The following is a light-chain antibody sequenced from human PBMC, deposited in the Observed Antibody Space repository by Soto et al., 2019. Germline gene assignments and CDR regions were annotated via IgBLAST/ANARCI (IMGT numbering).Light chain of an antibody. CDR3: CSFARSSSFYV. CDR2: EGD. V-gene: IGLV2-23*01. CDR1: SSDVGSSNF. J-gene: IGLJ1*01. Sequence: QSVLTQPASVSGSPGQSITSSCSGTSSDVGSSNFVSWYQQHPGKAPKLIIFEGDRRPSGVSYRFSGSKSGNTASLTIFGLQAEDEADYYCCSFARSSSFYVFGTGTKVTVL.